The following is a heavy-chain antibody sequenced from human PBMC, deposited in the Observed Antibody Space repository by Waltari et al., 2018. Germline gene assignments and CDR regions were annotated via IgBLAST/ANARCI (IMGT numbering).Heavy chain of an antibody. Sequence: EVQLVESGGRLVRPGGSRRRPCAASGFNFAGYGMSWVRQAPGKGLEWVSGISWNGGSKGYGDALKGRFNISRDNAKNSLYLEINNLRVDDTALYHCVREHYHLGYLDLWGRGTLVTVSS. CDR3: VREHYHLGYLDL. CDR2: ISWNGGSK. CDR1: GFNFAGYG. V-gene: IGHV3-20*01. J-gene: IGHJ2*01. D-gene: IGHD2-2*01.